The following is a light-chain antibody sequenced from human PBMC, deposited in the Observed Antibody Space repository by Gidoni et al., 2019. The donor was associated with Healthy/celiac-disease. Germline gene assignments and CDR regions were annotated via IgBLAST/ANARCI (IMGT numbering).Light chain of an antibody. V-gene: IGLV1-40*01. Sequence: QSVLTQPPSVSGAPGQRVTIPCTGSSSNIGAGYDVHWYQQLPGTAPKLPIYGNSNRPSGVPDRFSGSKSGTSASLAITGLQAEDEADYYCQSYDSSLSGDVFGTGTKVTVL. J-gene: IGLJ1*01. CDR1: SSNIGAGYD. CDR2: GNS. CDR3: QSYDSSLSGDV.